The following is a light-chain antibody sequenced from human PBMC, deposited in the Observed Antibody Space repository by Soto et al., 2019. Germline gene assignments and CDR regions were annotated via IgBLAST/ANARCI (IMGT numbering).Light chain of an antibody. Sequence: QSVLTQPPSVSGAPGQRVTISCTGTSSNIGAGYDVIWYQQLPGTAPKLLILGNNSRSSGVPDRFSGSRSGSSASPAVAGLQTEDEADYHCQSYDTRLSGSVFGGGTKLTVL. CDR1: SSNIGAGYD. CDR2: GNN. J-gene: IGLJ3*02. V-gene: IGLV1-40*01. CDR3: QSYDTRLSGSV.